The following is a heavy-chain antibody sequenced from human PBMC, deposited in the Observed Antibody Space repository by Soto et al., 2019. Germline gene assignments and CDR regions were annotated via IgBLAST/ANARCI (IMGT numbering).Heavy chain of an antibody. D-gene: IGHD6-19*01. CDR3: ASDHGYSSGSELDAFDI. CDR1: GFTFSSYG. V-gene: IGHV3-33*01. Sequence: GGSLRLSCAASGFTFSSYGMHWVRQAPGKGLEWVAVIWYDGSNKYYADSVKGRFTISRDNSKNTLYLQMNSLRAEDTAVYYCASDHGYSSGSELDAFDIWGQGTMVTVSS. J-gene: IGHJ3*02. CDR2: IWYDGSNK.